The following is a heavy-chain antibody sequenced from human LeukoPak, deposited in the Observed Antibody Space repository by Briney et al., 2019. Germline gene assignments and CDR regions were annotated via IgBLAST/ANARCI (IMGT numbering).Heavy chain of an antibody. CDR3: AKDTGGMDV. V-gene: IGHV3-9*01. J-gene: IGHJ6*02. CDR2: ISWNSGSI. CDR1: GFTFDDYA. Sequence: GGSLRLSCAASGFTFDDYAMHWVRHAPGKGLEWVSGISWNSGSIGYADSVKGRFTISRDNAKNSLYLQMNSLRAEDTALYYCAKDTGGMDVWGQGTTVTVSS. D-gene: IGHD3-10*01.